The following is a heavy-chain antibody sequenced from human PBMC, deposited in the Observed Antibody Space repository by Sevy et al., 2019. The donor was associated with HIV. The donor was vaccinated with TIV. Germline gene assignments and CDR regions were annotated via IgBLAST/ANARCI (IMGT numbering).Heavy chain of an antibody. Sequence: GGSLRLSCAASGFTFSSYGMHWVRQAPGKGLEWVAVISYDGNKYYADSVEGRLTISRDNSRNTLYLEMNSLKSEDTAVFHCARAGRLRLGELSSGLDYWGPGTLVTVSS. CDR1: GFTFSSYG. J-gene: IGHJ4*02. CDR2: ISYDGNK. V-gene: IGHV3-30*03. CDR3: ARAGRLRLGELSSGLDY. D-gene: IGHD3-16*02.